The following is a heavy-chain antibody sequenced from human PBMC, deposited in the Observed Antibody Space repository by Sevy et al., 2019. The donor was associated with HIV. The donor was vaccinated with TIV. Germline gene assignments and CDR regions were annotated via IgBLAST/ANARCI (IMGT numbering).Heavy chain of an antibody. CDR3: ATDARSSFVN. CDR2: LNQDGSEK. CDR1: GFTFSAYW. J-gene: IGHJ3*01. V-gene: IGHV3-7*01. D-gene: IGHD3-10*01. Sequence: GGSLRLSCAASGFTFSAYWMAWVRQVPGKGLEWVAKLNQDGSEKYPVDSVKGRFTISRDNAKNSVYLQMNSLRVEDTGIYYCATDARSSFVNWGQGTMVTVSS.